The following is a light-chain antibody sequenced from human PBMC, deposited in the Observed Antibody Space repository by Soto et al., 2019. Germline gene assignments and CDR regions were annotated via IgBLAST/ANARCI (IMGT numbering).Light chain of an antibody. Sequence: SYELTQPPSVSVAPGQTATITCGGNNIGSKSVHWYQQKPGQAPVVVVYDDSHRPSGIPERFSGSNSGSTATLTIGRVEAGDEADYYCQVWDGYSDHVVFGGGTQLTVL. CDR1: NIGSKS. J-gene: IGLJ2*01. V-gene: IGLV3-21*02. CDR3: QVWDGYSDHVV. CDR2: DDS.